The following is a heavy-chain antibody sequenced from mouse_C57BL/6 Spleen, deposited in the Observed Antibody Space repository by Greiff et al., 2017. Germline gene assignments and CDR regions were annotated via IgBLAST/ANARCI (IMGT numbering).Heavy chain of an antibody. D-gene: IGHD2-4*01. CDR1: GYTFTDYN. V-gene: IGHV1-22*01. Sequence: EVQLQQSGPELVKPGASVKMSCKASGYTFTDYNMHWVKQSHGKSLEWIGYINPNNGGTSYNQQFKGKATLTVNKSSSTAYMELRSLTSEDSAVYYCARGRVYDYHYWGQGTTLTVSS. CDR2: INPNNGGT. J-gene: IGHJ2*01. CDR3: ARGRVYDYHY.